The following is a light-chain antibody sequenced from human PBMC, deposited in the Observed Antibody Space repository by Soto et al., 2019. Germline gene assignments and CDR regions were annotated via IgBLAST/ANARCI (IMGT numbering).Light chain of an antibody. Sequence: DIQMTQSPSSLSASVGDRVTITCRASQSISSYVNWYQQKPEKAPKLLIYAASSLQSGVPSRFSGSGSGTDFTLNISSLQPEDFSTYYGQQSYSTPSITCGGGTKVEIK. CDR3: QQSYSTPSIT. V-gene: IGKV1-39*01. CDR1: QSISSY. CDR2: AAS. J-gene: IGKJ4*01.